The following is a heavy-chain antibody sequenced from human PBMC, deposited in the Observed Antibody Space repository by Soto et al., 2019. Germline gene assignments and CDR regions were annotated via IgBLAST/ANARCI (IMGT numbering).Heavy chain of an antibody. CDR2: IYYSGST. D-gene: IGHD4-17*01. J-gene: IGHJ4*02. CDR1: GGSISSSSYY. V-gene: IGHV4-39*01. Sequence: PSETLSLTCTVSGGSISSSSYYWGWIRQPPGKGLEWIGSIYYSGSTYYNPSLKSRVTISVDTSKNQFSLKLSSVTAADTAVYYCARLDGDYCFDYWGQGTLVTVSS. CDR3: ARLDGDYCFDY.